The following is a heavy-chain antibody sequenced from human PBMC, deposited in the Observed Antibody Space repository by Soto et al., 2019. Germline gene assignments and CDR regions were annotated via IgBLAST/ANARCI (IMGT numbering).Heavy chain of an antibody. V-gene: IGHV3-43*01. CDR2: ISWDGGST. J-gene: IGHJ6*02. CDR3: AKDNYYGSGSYYNKRICDYYYGMDV. Sequence: GGSLRLSCAASGFTFDDYTMHWVRQAPGKGLEWVSLISWDGGSTYYADSVKGRFTISRDNSKNSLYLQMNSLRTEDTALYYCAKDNYYGSGSYYNKRICDYYYGMDVWGQGTTVTVSS. CDR1: GFTFDDYT. D-gene: IGHD3-10*01.